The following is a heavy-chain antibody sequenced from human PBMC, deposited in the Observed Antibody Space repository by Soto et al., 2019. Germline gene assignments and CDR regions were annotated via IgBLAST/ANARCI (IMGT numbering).Heavy chain of an antibody. CDR3: ARCMSNGNYVSYYYYGMDV. V-gene: IGHV3-23*01. J-gene: IGHJ6*02. D-gene: IGHD4-17*01. CDR2: ISGSGGST. Sequence: EVQLLESGGGLVQPGGSLRLSCAASGFTFSSYAMSWVRQAPGKGLERVSAISGSGGSTYYADSVKGRFTISRDNSKNTRYLQMNSLRAEDTAVYYCARCMSNGNYVSYYYYGMDVWGQGTTVTVSS. CDR1: GFTFSSYA.